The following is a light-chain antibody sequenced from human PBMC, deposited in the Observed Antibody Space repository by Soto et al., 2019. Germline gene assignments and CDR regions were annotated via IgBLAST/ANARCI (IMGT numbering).Light chain of an antibody. J-gene: IGLJ2*01. Sequence: QSALTQPASVSGSPGQSITISCTGTSSDVGGYNYVSWYQQHPGKAPKLMIYEVSNRPSGVSNRFSGSKSGNKASLTISGLQAEDEADYYCSSSTNSSTLVVFGGGTKLTVL. CDR3: SSSTNSSTLVV. CDR1: SSDVGGYNY. CDR2: EVS. V-gene: IGLV2-14*01.